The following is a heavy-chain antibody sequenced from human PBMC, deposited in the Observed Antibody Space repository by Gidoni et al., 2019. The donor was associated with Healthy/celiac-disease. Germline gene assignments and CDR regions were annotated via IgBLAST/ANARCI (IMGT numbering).Heavy chain of an antibody. D-gene: IGHD6-13*01. CDR1: GFTFSSYS. J-gene: IGHJ5*02. CDR2: ISRSSSYI. Sequence: EVQLLESGGGLVKPGCSLRLSCAASGFTFSSYSINWIRQAPGKGLEWVSSISRSSSYIYYADSVKGRFTISRDNAKNSLYLKMNSLRAEDTAVYYCARDLVAAAANWFDPWGQGTLVTVSS. CDR3: ARDLVAAAANWFDP. V-gene: IGHV3-21*01.